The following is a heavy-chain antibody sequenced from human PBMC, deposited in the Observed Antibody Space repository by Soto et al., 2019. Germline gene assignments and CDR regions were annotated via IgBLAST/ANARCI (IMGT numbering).Heavy chain of an antibody. CDR1: GGSVSSVNYY. CDR2: IYYSGST. Sequence: SETLSLTCTVSGGSVSSVNYYWIWIRQPPGKGLEWIGYIYYSGSTNYNPSLKSRVTISVETSKNQFSLKLRSVTAADTAVYYCASAGPMTTATMDSWGPGTLVTVSS. CDR3: ASAGPMTTATMDS. D-gene: IGHD4-4*01. V-gene: IGHV4-61*01. J-gene: IGHJ4*02.